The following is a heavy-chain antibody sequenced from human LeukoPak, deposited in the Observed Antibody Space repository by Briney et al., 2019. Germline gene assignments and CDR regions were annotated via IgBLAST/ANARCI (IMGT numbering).Heavy chain of an antibody. CDR2: ISSGGDT. Sequence: PSETLSLTCAVSAGSVSGYYWSWIRQPPGKGLQWIGEISSGGDTNYNPSLKSRVTIFVDTSKNHFSLKVNSVTAADTAVYYCARLDNSGYYTLDYWGQGTLVTVSS. D-gene: IGHD3-22*01. CDR1: AGSVSGYY. J-gene: IGHJ4*02. V-gene: IGHV4-34*01. CDR3: ARLDNSGYYTLDY.